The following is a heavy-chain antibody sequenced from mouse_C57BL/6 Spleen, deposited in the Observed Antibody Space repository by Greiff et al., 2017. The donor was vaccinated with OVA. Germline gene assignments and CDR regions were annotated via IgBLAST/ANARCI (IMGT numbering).Heavy chain of an antibody. J-gene: IGHJ2*01. CDR2: IDPETGGT. CDR3: TRSGSKF. Sequence: VKLMESGAELVRPGASVTLSCKASGYTFTDYEMHWVKQTPVHGLEWIGAIDPETGGTAYNQKFKGKAILTADKSSSTAYMELRSLTSEDSAVYYCTRSGSKFWGQGTTLTVSS. D-gene: IGHD2-5*01. V-gene: IGHV1-15*01. CDR1: GYTFTDYE.